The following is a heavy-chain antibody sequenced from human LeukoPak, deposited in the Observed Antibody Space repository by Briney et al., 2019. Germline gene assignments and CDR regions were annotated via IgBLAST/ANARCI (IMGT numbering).Heavy chain of an antibody. CDR1: GFTFSSYS. V-gene: IGHV3-21*01. CDR3: AREETFYGSGRRNGMDV. Sequence: GGSLRLSCAASGFTFSSYSMNWVRQAPGKGLEWVSSISSSSSYIYYADSVKGRFTISRGNAKNSLYLQMNSLRAEDTAVYYCAREETFYGSGRRNGMDVWGQGTTVTVSS. D-gene: IGHD3-10*01. CDR2: ISSSSSYI. J-gene: IGHJ6*02.